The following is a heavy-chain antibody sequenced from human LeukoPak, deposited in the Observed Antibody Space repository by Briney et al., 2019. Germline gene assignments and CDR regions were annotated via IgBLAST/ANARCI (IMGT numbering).Heavy chain of an antibody. D-gene: IGHD6-19*01. CDR3: ARAGYSSGWYYGWFDP. V-gene: IGHV1-2*04. CDR2: INPNSGGT. Sequence: GASVKVSCKASGYTFTGYYMHWVRQAPGQGLEWMGWINPNSGGTNYAQKFQGWVTMTRDTSISTAYMELSRLRSDDTAVYYCARAGYSSGWYYGWFDPWGQGTLVTVSS. CDR1: GYTFTGYY. J-gene: IGHJ5*02.